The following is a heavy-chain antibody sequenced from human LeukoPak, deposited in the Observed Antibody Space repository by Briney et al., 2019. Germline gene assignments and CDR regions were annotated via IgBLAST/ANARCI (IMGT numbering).Heavy chain of an antibody. CDR2: ISYDGSNK. J-gene: IGHJ6*02. D-gene: IGHD4-23*01. V-gene: IGHV3-30*18. CDR3: AKGGSLSVVTPAYGMDV. CDR1: GFTFSSYG. Sequence: GRSLRLSCVASGFTFSSYGMHWVRQAPGKGLEWVAVISYDGSNKYYADSVKGRFTISRDNSKNTLYLQMNSLRAEDTAVYYCAKGGSLSVVTPAYGMDVWGQGTTVTVSS.